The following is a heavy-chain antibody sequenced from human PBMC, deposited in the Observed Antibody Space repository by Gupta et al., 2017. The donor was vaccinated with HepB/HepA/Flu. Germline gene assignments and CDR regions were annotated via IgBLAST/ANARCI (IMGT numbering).Heavy chain of an antibody. Sequence: EVQLLESGGGLVQPGGSLRLSCAASGFTFSSYAMSWVRQAPGKGLEWVSAISGSGGSAYYADSVKGRFPISRDNSKNTLYLQMNSRSAEDTAVDYGAKDSWVAGAYNFGYWGQGTRVTVSS. V-gene: IGHV3-23*01. J-gene: IGHJ4*02. D-gene: IGHD5-24*01. CDR2: ISGSGGSA. CDR3: AKDSWVAGAYNFGY. CDR1: GFTFSSYA.